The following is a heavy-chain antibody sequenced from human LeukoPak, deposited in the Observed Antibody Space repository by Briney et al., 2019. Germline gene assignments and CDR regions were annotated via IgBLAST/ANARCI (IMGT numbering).Heavy chain of an antibody. D-gene: IGHD2-15*01. CDR3: ASGGRIYYYMDV. Sequence: SETLSLTCTVTGGSISSGTYYWGWIRQAPGKELEYIGGIYYSGSTYYNPSLKSRVTISVDTSKSQFSLKLYSVTAADTAVYYCASGGRIYYYMDVWGKGTTVTVSS. J-gene: IGHJ6*03. V-gene: IGHV4-39*07. CDR1: GGSISSGTYY. CDR2: IYYSGST.